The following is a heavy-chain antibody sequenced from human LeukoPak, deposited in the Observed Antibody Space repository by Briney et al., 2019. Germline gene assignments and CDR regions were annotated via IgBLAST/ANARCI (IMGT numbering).Heavy chain of an antibody. CDR2: MNPNNGNT. V-gene: IGHV1-8*01. Sequence: ASVKVSCKASGYTFTSYDFNWVRQAPGQGPEWIGWMNPNNGNTGYAQKFQGRVTMTRDTSTSTVYMELSSLRSEDTAVYYCARVRRSRSGSPDYWGQGTLVTVSS. CDR3: ARVRRSRSGSPDY. D-gene: IGHD3-10*01. J-gene: IGHJ4*02. CDR1: GYTFTSYD.